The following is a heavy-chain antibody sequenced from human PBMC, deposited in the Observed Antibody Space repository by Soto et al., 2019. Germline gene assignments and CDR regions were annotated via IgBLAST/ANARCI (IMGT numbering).Heavy chain of an antibody. CDR3: TRLGTRTAYLDLVDS. J-gene: IGHJ5*01. CDR2: ISGDASST. V-gene: IGHV3-74*01. D-gene: IGHD7-27*01. Sequence: EVKVVESGGGLVQPGGSLRLSCAASGFTFSDNWMHWVRQPPGKGPVWVSRISGDASSTSYADSVKGRFTISRDSAKNTVSLQIDRLRGADTAVYYCTRLGTRTAYLDLVDSCGQGTRVTVSS. CDR1: GFTFSDNW.